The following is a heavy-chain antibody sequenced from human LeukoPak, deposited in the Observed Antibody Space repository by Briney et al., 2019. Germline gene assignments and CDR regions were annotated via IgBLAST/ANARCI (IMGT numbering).Heavy chain of an antibody. D-gene: IGHD3-22*01. CDR2: ISGSAGGT. CDR3: AKRGVVIRVILVGFHKEAYYFDS. J-gene: IGHJ4*02. V-gene: IGHV3-23*01. CDR1: GITLSNYG. Sequence: GGSLRLSCAVSGITLSNYGMSWVRQAPGKGLEWVAGISGSAGGTSYADSVKGRFTISGDNNKNTLYLQMNSLRAEDTAVYFCAKRGVVIRVILVGFHKEAYYFDSWGQGALVTVSS.